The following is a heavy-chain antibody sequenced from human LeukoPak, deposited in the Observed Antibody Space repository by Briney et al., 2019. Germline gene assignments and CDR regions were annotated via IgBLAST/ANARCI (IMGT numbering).Heavy chain of an antibody. D-gene: IGHD3-3*01. V-gene: IGHV1-2*02. CDR3: ARSILLAIFGVVRPGYGMDV. J-gene: IGHJ6*02. CDR1: GYTFTGYY. Sequence: ASVKVSCKASGYTFTGYYMHWVRQAPGQGLEWMGWINPNSGGTNYAQKFQGRVTMTRDTSISTAYMELSRLRSDDTAVYYCARSILLAIFGVVRPGYGMDVWGQGTTVTVSS. CDR2: INPNSGGT.